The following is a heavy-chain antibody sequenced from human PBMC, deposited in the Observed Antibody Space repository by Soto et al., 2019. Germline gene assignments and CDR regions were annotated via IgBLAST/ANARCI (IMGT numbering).Heavy chain of an antibody. J-gene: IGHJ6*02. D-gene: IGHD2-2*01. Sequence: ASVKPSSKASGYAYTSYYMHWVRQSPGQGLEWMGIINPSGGSTSYAQKFQGRVTMTRDTSTSTVYMELSSLRSEDTAVYYCAREDCSSTSCLFGDYYYGMDVWGQGTTVTVS. CDR2: INPSGGST. CDR1: GYAYTSYY. V-gene: IGHV1-46*01. CDR3: AREDCSSTSCLFGDYYYGMDV.